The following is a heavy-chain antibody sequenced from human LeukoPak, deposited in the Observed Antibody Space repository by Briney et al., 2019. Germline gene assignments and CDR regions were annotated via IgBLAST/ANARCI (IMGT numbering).Heavy chain of an antibody. CDR1: GFTFSSYG. J-gene: IGHJ4*02. V-gene: IGHV3-30*02. CDR2: IRYDGSNK. CDR3: AKDSALSGSYYEYFDY. Sequence: GGSVRLSCAASGFTFSSYGMHWVRQAPGKGLEWVAFIRYDGSNKYYADSVKGRFTISRDNSKNTLYLRMNSLRAEDTDVYYCAKDSALSGSYYEYFDYWGQGTLVTVSS. D-gene: IGHD1-26*01.